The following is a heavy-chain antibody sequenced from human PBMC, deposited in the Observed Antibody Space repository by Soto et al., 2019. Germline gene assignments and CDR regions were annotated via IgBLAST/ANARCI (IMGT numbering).Heavy chain of an antibody. Sequence: SETLSLTCTVSGGLVRSGNYYWSWIRQSPGKGLEWIGYIYYSGSTNYNPSLKSRVTISIDTSKNQFSLTVSSVTAADTAVYYCARDAGAIARRSYYFGLDVWGPGTPVTVS. CDR1: GGLVRSGNYY. J-gene: IGHJ6*02. V-gene: IGHV4-61*01. D-gene: IGHD1-26*01. CDR2: IYYSGST. CDR3: ARDAGAIARRSYYFGLDV.